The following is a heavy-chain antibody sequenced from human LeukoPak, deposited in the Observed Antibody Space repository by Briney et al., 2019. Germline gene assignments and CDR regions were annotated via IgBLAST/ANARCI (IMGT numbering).Heavy chain of an antibody. Sequence: GGSLRLSCAASGFTFSSYSMNWVRQAPGKGLEWVSYISSSSSTINYADSVKGRFTISRDNAKNSLYLQMNSLRAEDTAVYYCARETATDYYDSSGYGTGYWGQGTLVTASS. CDR2: ISSSSSTI. CDR3: ARETATDYYDSSGYGTGY. V-gene: IGHV3-48*04. D-gene: IGHD3-22*01. CDR1: GFTFSSYS. J-gene: IGHJ4*02.